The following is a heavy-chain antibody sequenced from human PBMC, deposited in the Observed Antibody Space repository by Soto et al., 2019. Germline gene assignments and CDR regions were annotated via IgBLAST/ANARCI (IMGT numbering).Heavy chain of an antibody. CDR1: GGTFSSYT. CDR2: IIPILGIA. CDR3: ARDPRVVPAATLGS. J-gene: IGHJ4*02. V-gene: IGHV1-69*08. Sequence: QVQLEQSGAEVKKPGSSVKVSCKASGGTFSSYTISWVRQAPGQGLEWMGRIIPILGIANYAQKFQGRVTITADKSTSTAYMELSSLRSEDTAVYYCARDPRVVPAATLGSWGQGTMVTVSS. D-gene: IGHD2-2*01.